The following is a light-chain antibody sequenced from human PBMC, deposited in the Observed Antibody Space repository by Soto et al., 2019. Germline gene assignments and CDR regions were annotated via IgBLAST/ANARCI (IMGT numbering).Light chain of an antibody. V-gene: IGKV3-15*01. CDR3: QRYNKWPPKT. J-gene: IGKJ2*01. Sequence: EIVMTQSPATLSVSPGERATLTCRARLRVSSNLAWYQHKPGQAPRLRIHGASTRATGIPARFSGSGSGTEFTLTISNLQSEDFAVYCCQRYNKWPPKTFGQATKLE. CDR1: LRVSSN. CDR2: GAS.